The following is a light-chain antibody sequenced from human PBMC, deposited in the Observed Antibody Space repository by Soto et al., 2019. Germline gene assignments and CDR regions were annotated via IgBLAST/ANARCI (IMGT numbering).Light chain of an antibody. Sequence: EIVLTQSPATRSLSPGERATLSCRASRSVSSNLAWYQQKPGQAPRLLIYDASNRATGIPARFSGSGSGTDFTLTISSLEPEDFAVYYCHQRSDWPPLTFGGGTKVESK. CDR2: DAS. V-gene: IGKV3-11*01. CDR3: HQRSDWPPLT. J-gene: IGKJ4*01. CDR1: RSVSSN.